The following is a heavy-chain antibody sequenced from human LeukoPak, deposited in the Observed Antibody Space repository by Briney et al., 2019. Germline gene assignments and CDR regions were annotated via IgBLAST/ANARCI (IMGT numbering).Heavy chain of an antibody. D-gene: IGHD3-10*01. CDR1: GFTFSSHM. J-gene: IGHJ4*02. Sequence: PGRSLRLSCAASGFTFSSHMMHWVRQAPGKGLEWVSGISWNSGSIGYADSVKGRFTISRDNAKNSLYLQMNSLRAEDTALYYCAKDIMVRGVLIYYFDYWGQGTLVTVSS. V-gene: IGHV3-9*01. CDR3: AKDIMVRGVLIYYFDY. CDR2: ISWNSGSI.